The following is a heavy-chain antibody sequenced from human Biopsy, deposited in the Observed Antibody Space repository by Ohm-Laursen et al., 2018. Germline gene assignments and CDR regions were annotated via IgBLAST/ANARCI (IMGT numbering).Heavy chain of an antibody. CDR3: ARATNSTGWPYYYFYGMDV. Sequence: TLSLTCTVSGGSISSDYWSWIRQTPGKGLEWIGYIYYSGSTNYNPSLKSRVTISVDTSKNQFSLRLNSVTAADTAVYYCARATNSTGWPYYYFYGMDVWGQGTVVTVSS. D-gene: IGHD2/OR15-2a*01. CDR2: IYYSGST. J-gene: IGHJ6*02. CDR1: GGSISSDY. V-gene: IGHV4-59*01.